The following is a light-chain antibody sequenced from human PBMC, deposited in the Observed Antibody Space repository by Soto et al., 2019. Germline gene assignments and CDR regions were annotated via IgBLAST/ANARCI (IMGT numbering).Light chain of an antibody. CDR3: CSYAGSYTP. J-gene: IGLJ1*01. Sequence: QSVLTQPCSVSGSPGQSVTISCTGTSSDVGGYNYVSWYQQHPGKAPKPMIYDVSKRPSGVPDRFSGSKSGNTASLTISGLQAEDEADYYCCSYAGSYTPFGTGTKVTVL. CDR2: DVS. CDR1: SSDVGGYNY. V-gene: IGLV2-11*01.